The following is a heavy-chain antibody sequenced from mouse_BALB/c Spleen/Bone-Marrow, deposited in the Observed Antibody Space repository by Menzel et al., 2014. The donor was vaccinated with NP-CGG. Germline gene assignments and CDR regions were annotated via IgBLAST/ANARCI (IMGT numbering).Heavy chain of an antibody. Sequence: EVMLVESGGGLVQPGGSLRLSCATSGFTFTDYYMNWVRQPPGKALEWVGFIRNKANGYTTEYGASVKGRFTISRDNSQSILYLQMNTLRAEDSATYYCARDSRSTVSHFDYWGQGTTLTVSS. CDR1: GFTFTDYY. J-gene: IGHJ2*01. D-gene: IGHD1-1*01. V-gene: IGHV7-3*02. CDR2: IRNKANGYTT. CDR3: ARDSRSTVSHFDY.